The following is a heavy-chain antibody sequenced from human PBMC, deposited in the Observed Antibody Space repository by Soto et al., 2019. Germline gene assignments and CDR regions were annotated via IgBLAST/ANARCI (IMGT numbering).Heavy chain of an antibody. J-gene: IGHJ4*02. CDR2: IIPIFGTA. Sequence: SVRVSCKASGGTFSSYAISWVRQAPGQGLEWMGGIIPIFGTANYAQKFQGRVTITADESTSTAYMELSSLRSEDTAVYYCARDKHGYYYDSSGYYMDYWGQGTLVTVSS. D-gene: IGHD3-22*01. V-gene: IGHV1-69*13. CDR3: ARDKHGYYYDSSGYYMDY. CDR1: GGTFSSYA.